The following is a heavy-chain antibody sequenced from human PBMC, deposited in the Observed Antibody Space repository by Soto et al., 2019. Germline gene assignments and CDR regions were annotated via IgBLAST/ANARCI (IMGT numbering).Heavy chain of an antibody. Sequence: GGSLRLSCAASGFTFSSYDMHWVRQATGKGLEWVSAIGTAGDTYYPGSVKGRFTISRENAKNSLYLQMNSLRAGDTAVYYCARTRSLGYYYGMDVWGQGTTVTVSS. V-gene: IGHV3-13*01. J-gene: IGHJ6*02. CDR1: GFTFSSYD. CDR2: IGTAGDT. CDR3: ARTRSLGYYYGMDV. D-gene: IGHD3-3*01.